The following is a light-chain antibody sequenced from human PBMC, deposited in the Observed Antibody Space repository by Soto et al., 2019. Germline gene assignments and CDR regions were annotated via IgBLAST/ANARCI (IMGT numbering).Light chain of an antibody. J-gene: IGKJ5*01. V-gene: IGKV1-17*01. CDR2: VAS. CDR1: QGIRND. Sequence: DIQMTQSPSSLSASVGDRVTITCRASQGIRNDLAWYQQKPGKAPKRLIYVASSLQSGVPSRFSGSGSGTKFTLTISSLQPEDSATYYCLQHNNYPPITLGQGTRLEIK. CDR3: LQHNNYPPIT.